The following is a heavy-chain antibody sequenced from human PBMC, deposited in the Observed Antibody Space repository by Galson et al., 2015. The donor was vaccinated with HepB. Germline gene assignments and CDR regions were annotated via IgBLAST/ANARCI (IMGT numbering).Heavy chain of an antibody. CDR3: ARDVGAHDYGDYGTNFDY. CDR1: GYTFTSYY. J-gene: IGHJ4*02. Sequence: SVKVSCKASGYTFTSYYMHWVRQAPGQGLEWMGIINPSGGSTSYAQKFQGRVTMTRDTSTSTVYMELSSLRSEDTAVYYCARDVGAHDYGDYGTNFDYWGQGTLVTVSS. V-gene: IGHV1-46*01. CDR2: INPSGGST. D-gene: IGHD4-17*01.